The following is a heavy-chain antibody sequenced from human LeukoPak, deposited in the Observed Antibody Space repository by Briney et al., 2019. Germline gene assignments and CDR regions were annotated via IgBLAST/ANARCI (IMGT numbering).Heavy chain of an antibody. Sequence: ASVKVPCKASGYSFTSYAMNWVRQAPGQGLEWMGWINTKTGNPTYAQGFTGRFVFSLDTSVSTAYLQISSLKAEDTAVYYCAREVRAFDYWGQGTLVTVSS. D-gene: IGHD4-11*01. CDR1: GYSFTSYA. J-gene: IGHJ4*02. CDR3: AREVRAFDY. CDR2: INTKTGNP. V-gene: IGHV7-4-1*02.